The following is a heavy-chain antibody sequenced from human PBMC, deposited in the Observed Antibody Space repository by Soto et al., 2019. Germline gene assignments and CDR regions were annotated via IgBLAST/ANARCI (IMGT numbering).Heavy chain of an antibody. CDR1: GGSFSDYY. D-gene: IGHD4-4*01. Sequence: QVQLQQWGAGLLKPSETLSLTCAVYGGSFSDYYWSWIRQPAGKGLEWIGEINHSGSTNYNPSLKSRVTISVDTSKNQYSLKLSSVTAADTAVYYCGYSNYGSSNSYMDVWGKGTTVTVSS. J-gene: IGHJ6*03. V-gene: IGHV4-34*01. CDR2: INHSGST. CDR3: GYSNYGSSNSYMDV.